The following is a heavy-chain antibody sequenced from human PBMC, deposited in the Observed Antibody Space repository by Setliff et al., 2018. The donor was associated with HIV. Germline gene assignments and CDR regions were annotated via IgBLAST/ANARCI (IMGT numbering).Heavy chain of an antibody. Sequence: PSETLSLTCAVSGYSISSGYYWGWIRQPPGKGLEWIGRIYTSGSTNYNPSLKSRVTMSVDTSKNQFSLKLSSVTAADTAVYYCARLRYSVFDYWGHGTLVTVSS. CDR1: GYSISSGYY. CDR3: ARLRYSVFDY. V-gene: IGHV4-38-2*01. D-gene: IGHD3-9*01. J-gene: IGHJ4*01. CDR2: IYTSGST.